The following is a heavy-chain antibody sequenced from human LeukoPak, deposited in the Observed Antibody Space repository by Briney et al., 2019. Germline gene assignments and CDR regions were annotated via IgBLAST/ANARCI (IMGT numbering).Heavy chain of an antibody. V-gene: IGHV4-59*01. J-gene: IGHJ4*02. D-gene: IGHD3-3*01. CDR2: IYYSGST. CDR1: GGSISSYY. CDR3: ARGGITIFGVVIHYFDY. Sequence: SETLSLTCTVSGGSISSYYWSWIRQPPGKGLEWIGYIYYSGSTNYNPSLKSRVTISVDTSKNQFSLKLSSVTAADTALYYCARGGITIFGVVIHYFDYWGQGTLVTVSS.